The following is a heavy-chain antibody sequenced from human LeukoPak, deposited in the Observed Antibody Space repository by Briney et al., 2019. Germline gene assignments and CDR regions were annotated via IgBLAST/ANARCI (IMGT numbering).Heavy chain of an antibody. Sequence: SETLSLTCTVSGGSLSSYYWTWIRQPPGKGLEWIGYIYYSGSTNYNPSLKSRVTMSVDTSKNQFSLKLNSVTAADTAVYYCARGLYDFWSGYHYYYYYYMDVWGKGTTVTVSS. J-gene: IGHJ6*03. CDR3: ARGLYDFWSGYHYYYYYYMDV. CDR2: IYYSGST. CDR1: GGSLSSYY. V-gene: IGHV4-59*01. D-gene: IGHD3-3*01.